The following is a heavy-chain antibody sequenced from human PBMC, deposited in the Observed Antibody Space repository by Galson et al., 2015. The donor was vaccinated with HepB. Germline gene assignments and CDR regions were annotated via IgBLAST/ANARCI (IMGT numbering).Heavy chain of an antibody. CDR2: IYWDDDE. D-gene: IGHD1-7*01. V-gene: IGHV2-5*02. CDR3: THIHITGAIFDY. Sequence: PALVKPTQTLTLTCTFSGFSLTTTGVGVGWIRQPPGKALEWLALIYWDDDERYSSSLKGRLTITKDTSKNQVVLTMTNMDPVDTATYYCTHIHITGAIFDYWGQGTLVTVSS. CDR1: GFSLTTTGVG. J-gene: IGHJ4*02.